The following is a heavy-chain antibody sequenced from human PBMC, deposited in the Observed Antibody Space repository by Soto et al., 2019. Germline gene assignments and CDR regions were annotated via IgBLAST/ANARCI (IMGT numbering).Heavy chain of an antibody. CDR3: ARSLKRVRGVIITDPYFDY. J-gene: IGHJ4*02. V-gene: IGHV1-69*02. CDR1: GGTFSSYT. CDR2: IIPILGIA. D-gene: IGHD3-10*01. Sequence: QVQLVQSGAEVKKPGSSVKVSCKASGGTFSSYTISWVRQAPGQGLEWMGRIIPILGIANYAQKFRGRVTITADKATSIAYMELSSLRSEDTAVYYCARSLKRVRGVIITDPYFDYWGQGTLVTVSS.